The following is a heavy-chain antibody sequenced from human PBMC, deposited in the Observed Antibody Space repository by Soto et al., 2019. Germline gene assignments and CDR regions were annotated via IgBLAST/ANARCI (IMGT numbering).Heavy chain of an antibody. CDR2: IYSGGYT. CDR3: ARDWPDYGDYE. CDR1: GFTVSSNY. D-gene: IGHD4-17*01. Sequence: HPGGSLRLSCAASGFTVSSNYMSWVRQAPGKGLEWVSIIYSGGYTYYADSVKGRFTISRDNSKNTLYLQMNSLRAEDTAVYYCARDWPDYGDYEWGQGTLVTVSS. V-gene: IGHV3-53*01. J-gene: IGHJ4*02.